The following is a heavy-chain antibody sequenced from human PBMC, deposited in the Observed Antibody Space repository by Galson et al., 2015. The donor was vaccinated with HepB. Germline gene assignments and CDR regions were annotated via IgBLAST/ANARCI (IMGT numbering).Heavy chain of an antibody. D-gene: IGHD2-2*03. V-gene: IGHV1-18*04. CDR3: ARDRAWILLRDDAFDI. CDR2: INPNSGNT. Sequence: SVKVSCKASGYTFTGYYMHWVRQAPGQGLEWMGWINPNSGNTNYAQKLQGRVTMTTDTSTSTAYMELRSLRSDDTAVYYCARDRAWILLRDDAFDIWGQGTMVTVSS. J-gene: IGHJ3*02. CDR1: GYTFTGYY.